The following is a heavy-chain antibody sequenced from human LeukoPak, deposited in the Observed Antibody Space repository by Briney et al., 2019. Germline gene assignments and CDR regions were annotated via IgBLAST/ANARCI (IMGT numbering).Heavy chain of an antibody. CDR2: IIPIFGTA. V-gene: IGHV1-69*06. CDR1: GGTFSSYA. J-gene: IGHJ4*02. CDR3: ARAKVVAATPHFDY. Sequence: SVKVSCKASGGTFSSYAISWVRQAPGQGLEWMGGIIPIFGTANYAQKFQGRVTITADKSTSTAYMELSSLRSEDTAVYYCARAKVVAATPHFDYWGQGTLVTVSS. D-gene: IGHD2-15*01.